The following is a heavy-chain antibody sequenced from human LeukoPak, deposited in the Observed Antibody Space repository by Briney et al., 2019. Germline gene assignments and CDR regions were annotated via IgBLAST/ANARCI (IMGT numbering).Heavy chain of an antibody. CDR3: ARDYGIMFGVDPIEYFDY. CDR1: GGSICSSSYY. J-gene: IGHJ4*02. CDR2: IYYSAST. V-gene: IGHV4-39*02. Sequence: SETLSLTCTVSGGSICSSSYYWGWIRQPPGKGLEWIGSIYYSASTYYNPSLKRRVTISVDTSKSQFSLKLSSVTAADTAVYYCARDYGIMFGVDPIEYFDYWGQGTLVTVSS. D-gene: IGHD3-3*01.